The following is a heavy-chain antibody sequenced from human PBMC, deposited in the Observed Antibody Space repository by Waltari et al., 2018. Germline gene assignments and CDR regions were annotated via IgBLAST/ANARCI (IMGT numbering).Heavy chain of an antibody. V-gene: IGHV1-24*01. J-gene: IGHJ5*02. CDR1: GYSLTDSA. Sequence: VQLVQSGAEVKKPGASVKVSCRVSGYSLTDSALHWVRQAPGKGLEWLGGFDPEYGEAVYAQEFQGRGTMTEDTSKDTAYMELSSLTYEDTAVYYCTRDRVGYCSGGTCYSRWFDPWGQGTLVTVSS. CDR2: FDPEYGEA. D-gene: IGHD2-15*01. CDR3: TRDRVGYCSGGTCYSRWFDP.